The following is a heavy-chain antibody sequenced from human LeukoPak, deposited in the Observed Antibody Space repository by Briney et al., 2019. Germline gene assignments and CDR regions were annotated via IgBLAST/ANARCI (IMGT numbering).Heavy chain of an antibody. V-gene: IGHV3-30*02. CDR3: AKDSGSYYFDY. CDR2: IRYDGSNK. D-gene: IGHD1-26*01. CDR1: GFTFSSYG. Sequence: GGSLRLSCAASGFTFSSYGMHWVRQAPGKGLEWVAFIRYDGSNKYYADSVKGRFAISRDNSKNTLYLQMNSLRAEDTAVYYCAKDSGSYYFDYWGQGTLVTVSS. J-gene: IGHJ4*02.